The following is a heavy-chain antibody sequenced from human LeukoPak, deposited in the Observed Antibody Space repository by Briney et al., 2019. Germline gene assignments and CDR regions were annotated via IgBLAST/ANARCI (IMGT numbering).Heavy chain of an antibody. Sequence: SETLSLTCTVSVGSISSNSYYWSWIRQPPGKGLEWIGYIYYSGSTNYNPSLKSRVTISVDTSKSQFSLKLSSVTAADTAVYYCARASYGTGAFDYWGQGTLVTVSS. CDR1: VGSISSNSYY. D-gene: IGHD3-10*01. V-gene: IGHV4-61*01. CDR3: ARASYGTGAFDY. CDR2: IYYSGST. J-gene: IGHJ4*02.